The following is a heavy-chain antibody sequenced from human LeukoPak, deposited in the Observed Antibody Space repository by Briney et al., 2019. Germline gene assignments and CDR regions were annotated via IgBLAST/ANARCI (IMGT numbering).Heavy chain of an antibody. V-gene: IGHV4-59*01. J-gene: IGHJ4*02. Sequence: SETLSLTCTVSGGSISSYYWSWIRQPPGKGLEWIGYIYYSGSTNYNPSLKSRVTISVDTSKNQLPLKLSSVPAADPAVYYCSGGNKDGGGVIPPFYYLGQGTLVTVSS. CDR1: GGSISSYY. CDR2: IYYSGST. CDR3: SGGNKDGGGVIPPFYY. D-gene: IGHD3-3*01.